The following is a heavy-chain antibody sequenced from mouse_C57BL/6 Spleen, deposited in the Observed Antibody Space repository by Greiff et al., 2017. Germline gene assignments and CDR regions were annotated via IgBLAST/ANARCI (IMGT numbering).Heavy chain of an antibody. V-gene: IGHV3-6*01. J-gene: IGHJ4*01. CDR3: ARVGDGSSSYYYAMDY. CDR1: GYSITSGYY. Sequence: DVQLQESGPGLVKPSQSLSLTCSVTGYSITSGYYWNWIRQFPGNKLEWMGYISYDGSNNYNPSLKNRISITRDTSKNQFFLKLNSVTTEDTATYYCARVGDGSSSYYYAMDYWGQGTSVTVSS. D-gene: IGHD1-1*01. CDR2: ISYDGSN.